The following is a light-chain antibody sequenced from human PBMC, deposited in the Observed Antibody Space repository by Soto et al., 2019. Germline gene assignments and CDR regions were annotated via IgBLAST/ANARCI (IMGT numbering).Light chain of an antibody. CDR1: QSVGSN. J-gene: IGKJ2*01. Sequence: ETVMTQSPATLSVSPGERATLSCRARQSVGSNLAWYQQKPGQAPRLLMYSTSARATGIPARFSGSGSGTEFTLTISSLQSEDFAVYYCQQYDNWPRTFGQGTKLQIK. CDR2: STS. V-gene: IGKV3-15*01. CDR3: QQYDNWPRT.